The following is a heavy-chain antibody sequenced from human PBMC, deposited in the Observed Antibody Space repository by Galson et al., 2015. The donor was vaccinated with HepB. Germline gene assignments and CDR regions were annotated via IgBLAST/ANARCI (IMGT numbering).Heavy chain of an antibody. Sequence: QSGAEVKKPGESLKISCKGSGYSFTNYWIGWVRQMPGKGLEWMGIIYPDDSDTRYSPSFQGQVTISADKSISTAYLQWSSLRASDTAIYYCVRRSGDGYSVSEYFQFWGQGTLVIVSS. V-gene: IGHV5-51*01. J-gene: IGHJ1*01. CDR2: IYPDDSDT. CDR3: VRRSGDGYSVSEYFQF. D-gene: IGHD5-24*01. CDR1: GYSFTNYW.